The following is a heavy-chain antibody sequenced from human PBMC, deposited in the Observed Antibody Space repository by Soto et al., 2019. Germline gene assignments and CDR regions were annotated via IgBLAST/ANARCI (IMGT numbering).Heavy chain of an antibody. CDR3: ARQCDGDCSNAFPL. V-gene: IGHV3-66*04. Sequence: EEQLVESGGGLVRPGGSLRLSCAVSGFSVSTNFMNWVRQAPGREPQWVAVLYPGPGTYYADSVQGRFIISSDDSTNTLLLHLPNMRAEDTAVYYCARQCDGDCSNAFPLWGQGTMVHVSS. CDR2: LYPGPGT. J-gene: IGHJ3*01. CDR1: GFSVSTNF. D-gene: IGHD2-21*01.